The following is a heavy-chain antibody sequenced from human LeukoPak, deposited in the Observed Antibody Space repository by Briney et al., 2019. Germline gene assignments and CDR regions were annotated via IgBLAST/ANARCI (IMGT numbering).Heavy chain of an antibody. D-gene: IGHD3-22*01. Sequence: GGSLRLSCAASGFTFDDYAMHWVRQAPGKGLEWVSGISWNSGSIGYADSVKGRFTISRDNAKNSLYLQMNSLRAEDTALYYCAKDMTYDSSGYFDYWGQGTLVTVSS. CDR2: ISWNSGSI. CDR3: AKDMTYDSSGYFDY. J-gene: IGHJ4*02. V-gene: IGHV3-9*01. CDR1: GFTFDDYA.